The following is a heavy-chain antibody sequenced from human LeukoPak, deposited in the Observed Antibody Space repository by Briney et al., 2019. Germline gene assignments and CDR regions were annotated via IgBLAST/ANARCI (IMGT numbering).Heavy chain of an antibody. CDR1: GYNFTTNW. V-gene: IGHV5-51*01. CDR3: ARHVTTGSGFDAFDI. J-gene: IGHJ3*02. CDR2: IYPGDSDA. Sequence: GESLKISCKVSGYNFTTNWIGWVRQMPGKGLEWVGIIYPGDSDARYSPSFQGQVTMSADKSISTAYLQWSSLRASDTAMYYCARHVTTGSGFDAFDIWGQGTMVTVPS. D-gene: IGHD4-17*01.